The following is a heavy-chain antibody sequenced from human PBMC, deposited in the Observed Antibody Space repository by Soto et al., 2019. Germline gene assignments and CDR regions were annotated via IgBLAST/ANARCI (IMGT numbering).Heavy chain of an antibody. D-gene: IGHD1-1*01. CDR1: GASISTGGYY. CDR3: ARATAPCWFDP. CDR2: IYHSGTT. J-gene: IGHJ5*02. V-gene: IGHV4-31*03. Sequence: QVRLQESGPGLVKPSQTLSLTCIVSGASISTGGYYWSWIRQHPGKGLELIGYIYHSGTTYYNPSLESRLSISADSSKNLLSLNLTSVTAADTAIYHCARATAPCWFDPCGQGTLVTVSS.